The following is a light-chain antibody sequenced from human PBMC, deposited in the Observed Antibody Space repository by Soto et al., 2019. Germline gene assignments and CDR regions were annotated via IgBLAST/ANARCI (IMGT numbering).Light chain of an antibody. Sequence: DIQMTQSPSTLSASVGDRVTITCRASQSLNNWLAWYQQKPGKAPKLLIYKAYSLESVVPSRVSGSGSGTDLTLTISSLQPDEFATYYCQHYNGYPITCGGGTKVEI. CDR1: QSLNNW. CDR3: QHYNGYPIT. CDR2: KAY. V-gene: IGKV1-5*03. J-gene: IGKJ4*01.